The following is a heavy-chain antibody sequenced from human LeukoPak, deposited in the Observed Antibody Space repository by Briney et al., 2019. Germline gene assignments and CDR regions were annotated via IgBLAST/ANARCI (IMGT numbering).Heavy chain of an antibody. D-gene: IGHD2-15*01. V-gene: IGHV4-59*01. J-gene: IGHJ3*02. CDR1: GGSISTSY. Sequence: SETLSLTCSVSGGSISTSYWNWIRQPPGKGLEWIGYLSYTGNTNYNPSLKGRVTISVDTSRSQLSLNLSSVTAADTAVYYCAREPRHCSGATCYMIRAFDIWGQGTMVTVSS. CDR3: AREPRHCSGATCYMIRAFDI. CDR2: LSYTGNT.